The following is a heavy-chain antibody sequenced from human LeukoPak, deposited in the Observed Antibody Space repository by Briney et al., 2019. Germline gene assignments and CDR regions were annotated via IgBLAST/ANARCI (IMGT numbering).Heavy chain of an antibody. J-gene: IGHJ4*02. Sequence: HAGGSLRLSCAASGFTFSSYGMHWVRQAPGKGLEWVAFIRYDGSNKYYADSVKGRFTISRDNSKNTLYLQMNSLRAEDTAVYYCAKEIWPTVTTPGWTYFDYWGQGALVTVSS. V-gene: IGHV3-30*02. CDR2: IRYDGSNK. CDR3: AKEIWPTVTTPGWTYFDY. CDR1: GFTFSSYG. D-gene: IGHD4-17*01.